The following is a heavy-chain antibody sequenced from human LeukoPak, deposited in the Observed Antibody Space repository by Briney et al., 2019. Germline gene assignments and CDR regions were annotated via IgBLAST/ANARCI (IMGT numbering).Heavy chain of an antibody. V-gene: IGHV3-23*01. D-gene: IGHD3-22*01. Sequence: GGSLRLSCAASGFTFSSYTMSWVRQAPGKGLEWVSGISGNGGNTYYADSVKGRFTISRDNSKNALYLQMNSLRAEDTAVYHCAKPYFDRRCRPFHFDNRGQGTLGTGSS. J-gene: IGHJ4*01. CDR2: ISGNGGNT. CDR3: AKPYFDRRCRPFHFDN. CDR1: GFTFSSYT.